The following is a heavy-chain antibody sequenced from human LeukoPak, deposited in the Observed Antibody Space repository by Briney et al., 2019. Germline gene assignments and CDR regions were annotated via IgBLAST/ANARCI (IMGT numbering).Heavy chain of an antibody. D-gene: IGHD4-17*01. CDR1: GYSISSGYY. J-gene: IGHJ4*02. CDR3: ASADPGGADYGDYVHFDY. V-gene: IGHV4-38-2*02. Sequence: PSETLSLTCTVSGYSISSGYYWGWIRQPPGKGLEWIGSIYHSGSTYYNPSLKSRVTISVDTSKNQFSLKLSSVTAADTAVYYCASADPGGADYGDYVHFDYWGQGTLVTVSS. CDR2: IYHSGST.